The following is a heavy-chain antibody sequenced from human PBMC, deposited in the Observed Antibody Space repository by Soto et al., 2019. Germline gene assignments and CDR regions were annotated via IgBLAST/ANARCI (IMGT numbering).Heavy chain of an antibody. V-gene: IGHV4-59*01. D-gene: IGHD2-8*01. J-gene: IGHJ6*02. Sequence: PSETLSLTCTVSGGSISSYYWSWIRQPPGKGLEWIGYIYYSGSTNYNPSLKSRVTISVDTSKNQFSLKLSSVTAADTAVYYCARGKDIALMGTTRYYYGIDVCGQGTTVTVYS. CDR2: IYYSGST. CDR3: ARGKDIALMGTTRYYYGIDV. CDR1: GGSISSYY.